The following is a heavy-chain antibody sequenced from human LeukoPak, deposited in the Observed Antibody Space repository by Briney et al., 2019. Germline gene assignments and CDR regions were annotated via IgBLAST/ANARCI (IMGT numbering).Heavy chain of an antibody. CDR1: EYTFTDYY. J-gene: IGHJ4*02. Sequence: ASVRVSCKALEYTFTDYYIHWVRQAPGQGLEWMGWINPKSGGRDTNYAQKFRGRVTMTTDTSISTAYMELSRLRSDDTAVYFCAKGHYDGDHPHYDGGSVDSWGQGTHITVSS. D-gene: IGHD2-21*01. V-gene: IGHV1-2*02. CDR3: AKGHYDGDHPHYDGGSVDS. CDR2: INPKSGGRDT.